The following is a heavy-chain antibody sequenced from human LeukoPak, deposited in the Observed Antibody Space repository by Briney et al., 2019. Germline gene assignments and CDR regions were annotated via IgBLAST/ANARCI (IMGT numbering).Heavy chain of an antibody. CDR3: ARGLVDDFWSGYGGYVDY. D-gene: IGHD3-3*01. Sequence: GASVKVSCKASGYTFTSYDINWVRQATGQGLEWMGGMNPNSGNTGYAQQFQGRVTMTRNTSTSTAYMELSSLRSEDTALYYCARGLVDDFWSGYGGYVDYWGQGTLVTVSS. CDR1: GYTFTSYD. J-gene: IGHJ4*02. CDR2: MNPNSGNT. V-gene: IGHV1-8*01.